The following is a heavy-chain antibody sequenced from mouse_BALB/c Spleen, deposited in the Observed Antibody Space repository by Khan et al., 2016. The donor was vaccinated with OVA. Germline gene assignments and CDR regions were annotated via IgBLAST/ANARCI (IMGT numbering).Heavy chain of an antibody. J-gene: IGHJ2*01. D-gene: IGHD1-1*01. Sequence: QVQLKQSGAELAKPGASVKMSCKTSGYTFTTYWMHWVKQRPGQGLEWIGYINPTSGHTDYNEKFEDKATLSADKSSSTAYMQLSSLTSEDSAVYYITRGRIDYWGQGTTLTVSS. CDR3: TRGRIDY. V-gene: IGHV1-7*01. CDR1: GYTFTTYW. CDR2: INPTSGHT.